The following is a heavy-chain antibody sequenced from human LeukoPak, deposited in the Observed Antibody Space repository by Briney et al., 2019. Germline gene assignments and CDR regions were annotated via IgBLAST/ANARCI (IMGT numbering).Heavy chain of an antibody. CDR2: IYYSWST. J-gene: IGHJ5*02. D-gene: IGHD6-19*01. CDR3: GTVAGTFGWFDP. Sequence: SETLSLTCTVSGGSISSSSYYWGWIRQPPGKGLEWIGSIYYSWSTYYNPSRKSRVTISVDTSKNQFSLKLSAVTAADTAVYYCGTVAGTFGWFDPWGQGTLVTVSS. V-gene: IGHV4-39*01. CDR1: GGSISSSSYY.